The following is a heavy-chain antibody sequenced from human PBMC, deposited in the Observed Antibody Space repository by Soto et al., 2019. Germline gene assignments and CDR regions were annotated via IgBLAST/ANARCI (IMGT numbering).Heavy chain of an antibody. D-gene: IGHD3-10*01. CDR2: IYYSGST. V-gene: IGHV4-31*03. J-gene: IGHJ4*02. CDR3: ARVSDYYGSGSYYTHFDY. Sequence: PSETLSLTCTVSGGSISSGGYYWSWIRQHPGKGLEWIGYIYYSGSTYYNPSLKSRVTISVDTSKNQFSLKLSSVTAVDTAVYYCARVSDYYGSGSYYTHFDYWGQGTLVTVSS. CDR1: GGSISSGGYY.